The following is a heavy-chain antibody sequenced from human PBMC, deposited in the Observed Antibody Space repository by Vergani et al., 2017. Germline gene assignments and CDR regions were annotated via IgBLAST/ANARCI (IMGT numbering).Heavy chain of an antibody. CDR3: ARTGEWMRSNNGPPDYVFALDV. Sequence: EVQLLESGGGLAQPGGSLRLSCVASGFTFSHYTINWVRQAPGKGLEWVASISSSSAYIDYVDSIKGRFTISRDNAKRSVFLQMNSLRAEDTAVYYCARTGEWMRSNNGPPDYVFALDVWGQGTTVIVSS. D-gene: IGHD3-10*01. J-gene: IGHJ6*02. V-gene: IGHV3-21*01. CDR2: ISSSSAYI. CDR1: GFTFSHYT.